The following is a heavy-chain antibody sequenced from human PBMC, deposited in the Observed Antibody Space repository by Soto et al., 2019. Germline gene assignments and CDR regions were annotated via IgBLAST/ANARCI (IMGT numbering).Heavy chain of an antibody. J-gene: IGHJ4*02. CDR2: LSGSGGKV. Sequence: PGGSLRLSCAASGFTFSSYAMSWVRQAPGKGLEWVSALSGSGGKVDYADSVKGRMTSSRDNSKNTLYLQMKSGRAEDTAVYYCANGGGGGNIGVGPAAPAYWGQGT. V-gene: IGHV3-23*01. CDR1: GFTFSSYA. CDR3: ANGGGGGNIGVGPAAPAY. D-gene: IGHD2-2*01.